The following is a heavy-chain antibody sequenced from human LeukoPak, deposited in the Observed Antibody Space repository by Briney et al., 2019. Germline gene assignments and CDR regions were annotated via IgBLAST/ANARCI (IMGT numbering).Heavy chain of an antibody. J-gene: IGHJ4*02. D-gene: IGHD2-15*01. CDR3: AKSSPLGFLHYYFDF. CDR2: ISATGGST. CDR1: GFTFSNYA. Sequence: PGGSLRLSCAASGFTFSNYAMSWVRQAPGKGLEWVSLISATGGSTYYADSVKGRFTISRDNSKDTLYLQMNSLRAEDTAVYYCAKSSPLGFLHYYFDFWGQGTLVTVSS. V-gene: IGHV3-23*01.